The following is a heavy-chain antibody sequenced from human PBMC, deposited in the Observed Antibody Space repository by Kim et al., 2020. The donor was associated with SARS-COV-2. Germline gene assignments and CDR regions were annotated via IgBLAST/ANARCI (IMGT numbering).Heavy chain of an antibody. CDR3: ARHKRPQAVGPDY. J-gene: IGHJ4*02. Sequence: SETLSLTCTVSGDSISGSRDFWGWNRQPPGKGLDWIGTILYTGSTYYTPSFKSRVTISVDTSKNQFSLKLTSVTAADTAVYYCARHKRPQAVGPDYWGQGTLVTVSS. CDR1: GDSISGSRDF. CDR2: ILYTGST. V-gene: IGHV4-39*01.